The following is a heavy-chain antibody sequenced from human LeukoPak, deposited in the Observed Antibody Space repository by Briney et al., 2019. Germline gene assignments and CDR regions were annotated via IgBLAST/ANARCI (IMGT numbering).Heavy chain of an antibody. CDR3: AKDLLVAVAATPDAFDI. J-gene: IGHJ3*02. V-gene: IGHV3-23*01. CDR2: ISGSGGST. D-gene: IGHD2-15*01. Sequence: PGGSLRLSCAASGLTFSSNAMSWVRQAPGKGLEWVSVISGSGGSTYYADSVKGRFTISRHNSKNTLYLQMNSLRAEDTAVYYCAKDLLVAVAATPDAFDIWGQGTMVTVSS. CDR1: GLTFSSNA.